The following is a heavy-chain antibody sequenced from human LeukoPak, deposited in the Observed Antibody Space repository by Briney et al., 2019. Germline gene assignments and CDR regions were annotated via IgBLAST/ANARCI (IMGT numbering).Heavy chain of an antibody. Sequence: GGSLRLSCAASGFTFSSYSMNWVRQAPGKGLEWVSYISSSGSTIYYADSVKGRFTISRDNAKNSLYLQMNSLRAEDTAVYYCARESDCSSTSCPFDYWGQGTLVTVSS. CDR3: ARESDCSSTSCPFDY. CDR2: ISSSGSTI. V-gene: IGHV3-48*04. CDR1: GFTFSSYS. J-gene: IGHJ4*02. D-gene: IGHD2-2*01.